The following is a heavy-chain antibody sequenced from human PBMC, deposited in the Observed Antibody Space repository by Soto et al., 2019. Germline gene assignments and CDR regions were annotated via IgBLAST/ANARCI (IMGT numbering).Heavy chain of an antibody. D-gene: IGHD2-2*01. Sequence: PSETLSLTCAVYGGSFSGYYWSWIRQPPGKGLEWIGEINHSGSTNYNPSLKSRVTISVDTSKNQFSLKLSSVTAADTAVYYCARERGYCSSTSCHDSYYYYMDVWGKGTTVTVSS. V-gene: IGHV4-34*01. CDR3: ARERGYCSSTSCHDSYYYYMDV. CDR1: GGSFSGYY. CDR2: INHSGST. J-gene: IGHJ6*03.